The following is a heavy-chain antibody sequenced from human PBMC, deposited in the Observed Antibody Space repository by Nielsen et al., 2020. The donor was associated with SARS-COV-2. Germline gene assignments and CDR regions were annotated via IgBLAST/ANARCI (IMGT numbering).Heavy chain of an antibody. V-gene: IGHV4-34*01. Sequence: SETLSLTCAVYGGSFSGYYWSWIRQPPGKGLEWIGEINHSGSTNYNPSLKSRVTISVDTSKNQFSLKLSSVTAADTALYYCARDLIVATIFEPFYGMDVWGQGTTVTVSS. J-gene: IGHJ6*02. CDR1: GGSFSGYY. CDR2: INHSGST. D-gene: IGHD5-12*01. CDR3: ARDLIVATIFEPFYGMDV.